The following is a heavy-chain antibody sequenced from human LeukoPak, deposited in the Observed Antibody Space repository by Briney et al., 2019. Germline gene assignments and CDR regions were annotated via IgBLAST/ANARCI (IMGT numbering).Heavy chain of an antibody. CDR1: GFTVSSNY. J-gene: IGHJ4*02. CDR3: VKLPAVGSYYYSDS. Sequence: PGGSLRLSCAASGFTVSSNYMSWVRQAPGKGLEWVSVIYSGGSTYYADSVKGRVTISRDNSKNTLYLQINSLRAEDTAVYFCVKLPAVGSYYYSDSWGQGTLVTVSS. CDR2: IYSGGST. V-gene: IGHV3-53*01. D-gene: IGHD1-26*01.